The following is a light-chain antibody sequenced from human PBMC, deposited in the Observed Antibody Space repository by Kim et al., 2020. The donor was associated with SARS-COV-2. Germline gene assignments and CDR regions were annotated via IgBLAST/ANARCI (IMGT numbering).Light chain of an antibody. CDR1: LSLVNRDGNTY. CDR3: LQGTHWPKT. V-gene: IGKV2-30*01. Sequence: DVVMTQSPLSLAVTLGQPASISCRSSLSLVNRDGNTYLNWIYQRPGQSPRRLIHDVSKRDSGVPDRFIGSGSGTDFTLKISGVEAEDVGVYYCLQGTHWPKTFGQGTKLDI. J-gene: IGKJ2*01. CDR2: DVS.